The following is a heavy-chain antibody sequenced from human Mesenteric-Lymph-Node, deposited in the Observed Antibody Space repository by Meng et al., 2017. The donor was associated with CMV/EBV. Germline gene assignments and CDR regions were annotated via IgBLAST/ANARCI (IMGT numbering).Heavy chain of an antibody. CDR3: ATSRGDFWSGWYWCFDL. J-gene: IGHJ2*01. Sequence: GESLKISCAASGFTFSSYGMHWVRQAPGKGLEWVAVIWYDGSNKYYADSVKGRFTISRDNAKNSLYLQMNSLRADDTAVYYCATSRGDFWSGWYWCFDLWGRGTLVTVSS. CDR1: GFTFSSYG. V-gene: IGHV3-33*03. D-gene: IGHD3-3*01. CDR2: IWYDGSNK.